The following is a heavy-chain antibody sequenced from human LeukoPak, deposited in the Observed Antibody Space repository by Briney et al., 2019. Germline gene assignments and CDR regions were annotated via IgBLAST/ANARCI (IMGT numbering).Heavy chain of an antibody. CDR3: ARVPYYYDSSGYYYGMDV. CDR1: GGSISSGNW. CDR2: IYHSGST. V-gene: IGHV4-4*02. Sequence: PSETLSLTCAVSGGSISSGNWWTWVRQPPGKGLEWIGEIYHSGSTNYNPSLRSRVTLSVDKSKNQFSLKLTSVTAADTAVYYCARVPYYYDSSGYYYGMDVWGQGTTVTVSS. J-gene: IGHJ6*02. D-gene: IGHD3-22*01.